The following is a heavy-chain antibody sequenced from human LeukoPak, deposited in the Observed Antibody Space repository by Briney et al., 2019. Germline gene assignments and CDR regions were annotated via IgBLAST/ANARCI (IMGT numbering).Heavy chain of an antibody. D-gene: IGHD3-22*01. CDR2: INSDGSST. Sequence: PGRSLRLSCAASGFIFDDYAMHWVRQAPGKGLEWVSRINSDGSSTSYADSVKGRFTISRDKAKNTLYLQMNSLRAEDTAVYYCAREYYYDSSGYYYVGAFDIWGQGTMVTVSS. CDR3: AREYYYDSSGYYYVGAFDI. J-gene: IGHJ3*02. V-gene: IGHV3-74*01. CDR1: GFIFDDYA.